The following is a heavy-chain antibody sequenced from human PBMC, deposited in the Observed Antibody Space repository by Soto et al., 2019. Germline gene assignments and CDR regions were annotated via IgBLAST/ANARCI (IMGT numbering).Heavy chain of an antibody. CDR1: GGSFSGYY. CDR3: ARGLETSGAVDI. J-gene: IGHJ3*02. Sequence: NPSETLSLTCAVYGGSFSGYYWSWIRQPPGKGLEWIGEINHSGSTNYNPSLKSRVTISVDTSKNQFSLKLSSVTAADTAVYYCARGLETSGAVDIWGQGTMVTVSS. D-gene: IGHD5-12*01. V-gene: IGHV4-34*01. CDR2: INHSGST.